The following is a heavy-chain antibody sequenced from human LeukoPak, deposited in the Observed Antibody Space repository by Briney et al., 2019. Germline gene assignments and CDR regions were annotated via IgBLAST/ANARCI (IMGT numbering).Heavy chain of an antibody. V-gene: IGHV3-33*06. D-gene: IGHD3-22*01. Sequence: GRSLRLSCAASGFTFSSYGMHWVRQASGKGLEWVAVIWYDGSNKYYAESVKGRFTISRDNSKNTLYLQMNSLRAEDTAVYYCAKMADYYYDSSGPFDYWGQGTLVTVSS. CDR3: AKMADYYYDSSGPFDY. J-gene: IGHJ4*02. CDR2: IWYDGSNK. CDR1: GFTFSSYG.